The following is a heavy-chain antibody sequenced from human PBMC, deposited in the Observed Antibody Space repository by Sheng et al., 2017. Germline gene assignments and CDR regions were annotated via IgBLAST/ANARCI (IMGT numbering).Heavy chain of an antibody. CDR3: ARALSDGSGSTPFDY. J-gene: IGHJ4*02. V-gene: IGHV4-38-2*01. Sequence: QVQLQESGPGLVKPSETLSLTCAVSGYSISSGYYWGWIRQPPGKGLEWIGSIYHSGSTYYNPSLKSRVTISVDTSKNQFSLKLSSVTAADTAVYYCARALSDGSGSTPFDYWGQGTLVTVSS. CDR1: GYSISSGYY. CDR2: IYHSGST. D-gene: IGHD3-10*01.